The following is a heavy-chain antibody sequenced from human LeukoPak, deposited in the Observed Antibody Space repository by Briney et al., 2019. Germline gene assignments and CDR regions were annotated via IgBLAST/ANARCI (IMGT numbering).Heavy chain of an antibody. Sequence: ETLSLTSAVSVNSISSTYYWGWIAQPPGKGLDWIGNIYHSGSTYYNPSLKSRVTISIDTSKNQFSLKLNSVTAADTAVYYCARSVAGNFDYWGQGTLVTVSS. J-gene: IGHJ4*02. D-gene: IGHD6-19*01. V-gene: IGHV4-38-2*01. CDR2: IYHSGST. CDR3: ARSVAGNFDY. CDR1: VNSISSTYY.